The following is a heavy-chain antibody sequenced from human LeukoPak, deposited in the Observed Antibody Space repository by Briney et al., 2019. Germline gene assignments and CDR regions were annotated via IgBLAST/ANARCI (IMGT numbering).Heavy chain of an antibody. Sequence: SVKVSCKASGYTFTSYAISWVRQAPGQGLEWMLGIIPIFGTANYAQTFQVRVAITADEYTSTAYMELSSLTSKDPAVYYCASPYCSGGSCYAFYYGMDVWGQGTTVTVSS. CDR1: GYTFTSYA. V-gene: IGHV1-69*13. J-gene: IGHJ6*02. D-gene: IGHD2-15*01. CDR2: IIPIFGTA. CDR3: ASPYCSGGSCYAFYYGMDV.